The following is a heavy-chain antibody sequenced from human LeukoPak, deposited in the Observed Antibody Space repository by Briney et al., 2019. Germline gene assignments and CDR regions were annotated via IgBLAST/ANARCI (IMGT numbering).Heavy chain of an antibody. CDR3: AKAELLDYFDY. Sequence: TGGSLRLSCAASGFTFDDYAMHWVRQAPGKGLEWVSGISWNSGSIGYADSVKGRCTISRDNAKNSLYLQMNSLRAEDTALYYCAKAELLDYFDYWGQGTLVTVSS. V-gene: IGHV3-9*01. CDR1: GFTFDDYA. D-gene: IGHD1-26*01. CDR2: ISWNSGSI. J-gene: IGHJ4*02.